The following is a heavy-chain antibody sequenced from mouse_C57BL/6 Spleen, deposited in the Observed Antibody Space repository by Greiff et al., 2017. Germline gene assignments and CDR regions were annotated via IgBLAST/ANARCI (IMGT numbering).Heavy chain of an antibody. Sequence: QVQLQQSGAELAKPGASVKLSCKASGYTFTSYWMHWVKPRPGQGLEWIGYINPSSGYTKYNQKFKDKATLTADKSSSTAYMQLSSLTYEDSAVYYCARSPGNYEGAMDYWGQGTSVTVSS. J-gene: IGHJ4*01. D-gene: IGHD2-1*01. CDR3: ARSPGNYEGAMDY. CDR2: INPSSGYT. CDR1: GYTFTSYW. V-gene: IGHV1-7*01.